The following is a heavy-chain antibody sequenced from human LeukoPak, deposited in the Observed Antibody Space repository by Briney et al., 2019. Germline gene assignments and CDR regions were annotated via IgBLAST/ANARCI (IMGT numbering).Heavy chain of an antibody. CDR3: AADGLGYNWNPGGMDV. CDR2: IVVGSGNT. V-gene: IGHV1-58*02. D-gene: IGHD1-20*01. CDR1: GFTFTSSA. Sequence: SVNVSCKASGFTFTSSAMQWVRQARGQRLEWIGWIVVGSGNTNYAQKFQERVTITRDMSTSTAYMELSSLRSEDTAVYYCAADGLGYNWNPGGMDVWGQGTTVTVSS. J-gene: IGHJ6*02.